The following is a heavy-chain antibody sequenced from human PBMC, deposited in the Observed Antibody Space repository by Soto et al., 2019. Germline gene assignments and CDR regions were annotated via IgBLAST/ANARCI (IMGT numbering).Heavy chain of an antibody. CDR1: GGSITTYY. J-gene: IGHJ5*02. D-gene: IGHD3-16*01. V-gene: IGHV4-59*01. Sequence: PSETLSLTWTASGGSITTYYWSWVWHPPGQGLQWIGFIHYSRNSKYNPSINSRVTISVHPSRIRLSLKLSSETAADTAVYYCAREGGGSHKNNWFDPLCQGTLVAVSS. CDR3: AREGGGSHKNNWFDP. CDR2: IHYSRNS.